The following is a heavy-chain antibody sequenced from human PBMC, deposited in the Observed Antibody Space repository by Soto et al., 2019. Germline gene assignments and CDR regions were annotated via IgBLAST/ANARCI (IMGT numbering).Heavy chain of an antibody. Sequence: QVQLQESGPGLVKPSETLSLTCSVSGASISDYYWTWVRQPPGKGLEWIGYLYYSGTTNYNPSLMSRVTMLLDTSKSQFSLQLTSVTAADTAVYFCARVRRANGYFYLDYWGQGALVTVSS. V-gene: IGHV4-59*12. CDR3: ARVRRANGYFYLDY. CDR2: LYYSGTT. D-gene: IGHD5-18*01. CDR1: GASISDYY. J-gene: IGHJ4*02.